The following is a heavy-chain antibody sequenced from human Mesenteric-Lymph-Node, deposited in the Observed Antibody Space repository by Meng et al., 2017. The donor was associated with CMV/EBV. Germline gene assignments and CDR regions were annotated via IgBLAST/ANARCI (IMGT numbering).Heavy chain of an antibody. Sequence: GGSLRLSCAASGFTFSSYGMHWVRQAPGKGLEWVAFIRYDGSNKYYADSVKGRFTISRDNSKNTLYLQMNSLRADDTAVYYCAKDPHLSPYYFDYWGQGTLVTVSS. CDR2: IRYDGSNK. CDR1: GFTFSSYG. CDR3: AKDPHLSPYYFDY. V-gene: IGHV3-30*02. J-gene: IGHJ4*02.